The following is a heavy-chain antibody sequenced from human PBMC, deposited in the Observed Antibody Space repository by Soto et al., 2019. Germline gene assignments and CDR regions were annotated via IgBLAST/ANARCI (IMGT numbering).Heavy chain of an antibody. CDR1: GFTVSSTY. V-gene: IGHV3-53*01. CDR2: IYSGGST. Sequence: EVQLVESGGGLVQPGGSLRLSCAASGFTVSSTYMSWVRQAPGKGLECVSVIYSGGSTYYSDSVKGRFTISRDNSKNTLYLQINSLRDEDTAVYYCARVRPNWFDPWGQGTLVTVSS. D-gene: IGHD6-6*01. J-gene: IGHJ5*02. CDR3: ARVRPNWFDP.